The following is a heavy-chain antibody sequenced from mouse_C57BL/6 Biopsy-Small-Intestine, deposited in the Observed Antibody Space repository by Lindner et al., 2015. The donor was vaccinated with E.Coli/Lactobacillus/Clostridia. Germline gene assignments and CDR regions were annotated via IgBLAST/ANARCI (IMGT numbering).Heavy chain of an antibody. V-gene: IGHV1-80*01. J-gene: IGHJ2*01. D-gene: IGHD1-1*01. Sequence: VQLQESGAELVKPGASVKISCKASGFPFSSYWMNWVKQRPGKGLEWIGQIYPGDGDTNYNGKFKGKATLTADKSSSTAYMQLSSLTSEDSAVYFCARGGYGSHYFDYWGQGTTLTVSS. CDR3: ARGGYGSHYFDY. CDR1: GFPFSSYW. CDR2: IYPGDGDT.